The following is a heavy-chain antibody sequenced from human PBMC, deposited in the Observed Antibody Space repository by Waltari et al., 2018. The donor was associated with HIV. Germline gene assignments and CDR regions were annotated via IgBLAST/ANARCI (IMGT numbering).Heavy chain of an antibody. V-gene: IGHV3-23*01. Sequence: EVQLLESGGGLVQPGGSLRLSCAASGFTFSRFAMNWVRQGPGKGLGWVSSIIGGGVTTYCAESVKGHFTISRDTSKITLYLQMNSLRAEDTAVYYCARWGRKCTHPYFWLDPWGQGTLVTVSS. CDR2: IIGGGVTT. J-gene: IGHJ5*02. CDR1: GFTFSRFA. D-gene: IGHD1-26*01. CDR3: ARWGRKCTHPYFWLDP.